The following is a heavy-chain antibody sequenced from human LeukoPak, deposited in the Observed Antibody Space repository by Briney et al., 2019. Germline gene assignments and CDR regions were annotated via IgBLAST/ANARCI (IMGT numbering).Heavy chain of an antibody. Sequence: PSETLSLTCTVSGGSISSYYWSWIRQPPGKGLEWIGYIYYSGGTNYYPSLKSRVTISVDTSKNQFSLKLSSVTAADTAVYYCARLGIAAANDYWGQGTLVTVSS. CDR1: GGSISSYY. V-gene: IGHV4-59*08. CDR2: IYYSGGT. CDR3: ARLGIAAANDY. J-gene: IGHJ4*02. D-gene: IGHD6-13*01.